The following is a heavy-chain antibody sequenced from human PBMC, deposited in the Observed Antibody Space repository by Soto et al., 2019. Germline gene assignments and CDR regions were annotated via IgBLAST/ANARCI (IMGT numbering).Heavy chain of an antibody. V-gene: IGHV3-23*01. CDR3: AKNRESGYYSPIDY. J-gene: IGHJ4*02. D-gene: IGHD3-3*01. Sequence: GGPMRHSCAASGFTFRSHAMSCVRQAPGKGLEWVSAISGSGGNTYHADSVKGRFTISRDNSKNTLYLQMNSLRAEDTAVYYCAKNRESGYYSPIDYWGQGTLVTVSS. CDR2: ISGSGGNT. CDR1: GFTFRSHA.